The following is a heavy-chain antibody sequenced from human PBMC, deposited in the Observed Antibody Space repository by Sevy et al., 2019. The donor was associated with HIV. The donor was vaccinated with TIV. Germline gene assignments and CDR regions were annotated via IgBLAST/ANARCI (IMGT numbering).Heavy chain of an antibody. CDR2: ITSGGAT. CDR3: AAGDTPMITDLDY. Sequence: GGSLRLSCAASGLTFTTNAMSWVRQAPGKGLEWVAGITSGGATYYADSVKGPFTVYRDNSKKSLYLQLHSLRADDTAVFYCAAGDTPMITDLDYWGQGTLVTVSS. V-gene: IGHV3-23*01. CDR1: GLTFTTNA. J-gene: IGHJ4*02. D-gene: IGHD3-16*01.